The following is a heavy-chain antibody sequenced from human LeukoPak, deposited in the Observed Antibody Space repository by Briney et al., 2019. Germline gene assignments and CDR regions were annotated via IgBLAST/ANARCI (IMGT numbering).Heavy chain of an antibody. V-gene: IGHV3-21*01. CDR2: ISSSSSYI. CDR3: ARESAGATSWFDP. Sequence: GGSLRLSCAASGFTFSSYSMNWVRQAPGKGLEWVSSISSSSSYIYYADSVKGRFTISRDNAKNSLYLQMNSLRAEDTAVYYCARESAGATSWFDPWGQGTLVTVSS. CDR1: GFTFSSYS. D-gene: IGHD1-26*01. J-gene: IGHJ5*02.